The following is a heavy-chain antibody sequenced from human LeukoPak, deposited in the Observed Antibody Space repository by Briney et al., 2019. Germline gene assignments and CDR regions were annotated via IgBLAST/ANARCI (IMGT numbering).Heavy chain of an antibody. D-gene: IGHD3-9*01. Sequence: SETLSLTCTVYGGSFSGYYWSWIRQPPGKGLEWIGEINHSGSTNYNPSLKSRVTISVDTSKNQFSLKLSSVTAADTAVYYCTRVLRDFDWLPLDYWGQGTLVTVSS. CDR3: TRVLRDFDWLPLDY. CDR2: INHSGST. CDR1: GGSFSGYY. V-gene: IGHV4-34*01. J-gene: IGHJ4*02.